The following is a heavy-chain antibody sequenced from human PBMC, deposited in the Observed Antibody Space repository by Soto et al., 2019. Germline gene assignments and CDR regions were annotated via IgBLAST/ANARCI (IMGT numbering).Heavy chain of an antibody. Sequence: SETLSLTCTVSGGSISSGDYYWSWIRQPPGKGLEWIGYIYYSGSTYCNPSLKSRVTISVDTSKNQFSLKLSSVTAADTAVYYCARDNILGILYGGMDVWGQGTTVTVSS. CDR2: IYYSGST. D-gene: IGHD3-3*01. V-gene: IGHV4-30-4*01. J-gene: IGHJ6*02. CDR1: GGSISSGDYY. CDR3: ARDNILGILYGGMDV.